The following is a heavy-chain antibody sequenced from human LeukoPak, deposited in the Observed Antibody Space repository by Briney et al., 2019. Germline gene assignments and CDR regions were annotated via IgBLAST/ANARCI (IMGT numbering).Heavy chain of an antibody. CDR1: GFIFGTYW. CDR3: ARECHATFDY. J-gene: IGHJ4*02. Sequence: GGSLRLSCAASGFIFGTYWMSWVRQAPGKGLEWVASIKQDGGEQFYVDSVKGRFTISRDNAKNSLFLQMNSLRPEDTAVYYCARECHATFDYWGQGTLVTVSS. CDR2: IKQDGGEQ. D-gene: IGHD1-26*01. V-gene: IGHV3-7*01.